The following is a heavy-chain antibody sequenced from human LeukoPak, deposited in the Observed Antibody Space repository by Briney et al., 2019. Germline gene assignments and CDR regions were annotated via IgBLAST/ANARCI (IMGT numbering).Heavy chain of an antibody. CDR3: ARDYCSGGSCYYYYYYMDV. V-gene: IGHV3-7*01. Sequence: PGGSLRLSCAASGFTFSSYWMSWVRQAPGKGLEWVANIKQDGSEKYYVDSVKGRFTISRDNAKNSLYLQMNSLRAEDTAVYYCARDYCSGGSCYYYYYYMDVWGKGTTVTVSS. CDR2: IKQDGSEK. CDR1: GFTFSSYW. J-gene: IGHJ6*03. D-gene: IGHD2-15*01.